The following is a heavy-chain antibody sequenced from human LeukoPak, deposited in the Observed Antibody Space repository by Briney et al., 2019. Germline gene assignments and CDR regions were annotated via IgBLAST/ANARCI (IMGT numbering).Heavy chain of an antibody. Sequence: SETLSLTCAVYGGSFSGYYWSWIRQPPGKGLEWIGEINHSGSTNYNPSLKSRVTISVDTSKDQFSLKLSSVTAADTAVYYCASRPKSSIAAAGPRKYFDYWGQGTLVTVSS. V-gene: IGHV4-34*01. CDR3: ASRPKSSIAAAGPRKYFDY. J-gene: IGHJ4*02. D-gene: IGHD6-13*01. CDR2: INHSGST. CDR1: GGSFSGYY.